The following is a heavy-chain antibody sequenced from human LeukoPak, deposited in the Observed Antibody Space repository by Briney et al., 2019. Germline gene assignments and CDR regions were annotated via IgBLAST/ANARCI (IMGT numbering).Heavy chain of an antibody. CDR3: ARDLTGAVFDF. Sequence: PGRSLRLSCAASGFTFSSYWMHWVRQAPGKWRVCVSRITSDGSSTSYADSVRGRFTISRDNAKNTLYLQMNSLTPEDTAMYYCARDLTGAVFDFWGQGTLVTVSS. CDR2: ITSDGSST. J-gene: IGHJ4*02. V-gene: IGHV3-74*01. D-gene: IGHD1-26*01. CDR1: GFTFSSYW.